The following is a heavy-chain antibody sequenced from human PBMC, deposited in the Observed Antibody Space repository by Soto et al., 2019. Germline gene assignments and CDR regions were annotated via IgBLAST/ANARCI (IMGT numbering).Heavy chain of an antibody. Sequence: QVHLVESGGGLVKPGGSVRLSCAASGFSFSDSYMSWVRQAPGKGLEWVSCISGSSITISHADSVKGRFTISRDNGKNSVYLQMDSLRAEDTAVYYCARFLGGIPARPFDCWGQGTLVTVSS. J-gene: IGHJ4*02. CDR3: ARFLGGIPARPFDC. V-gene: IGHV3-11*01. CDR1: GFSFSDSY. D-gene: IGHD6-6*01. CDR2: ISGSSITI.